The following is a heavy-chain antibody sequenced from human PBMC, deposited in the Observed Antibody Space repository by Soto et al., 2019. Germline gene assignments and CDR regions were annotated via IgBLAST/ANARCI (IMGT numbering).Heavy chain of an antibody. CDR2: VSRNSRNI. V-gene: IGHV3-NL1*01. D-gene: IGHD3-9*01. CDR3: ARVGKIGVSGSILTGYDGMDV. Sequence: GGSLRLSCAASGFTFSNYGMIWVRQAPGKGLEWVSFVSRNSRNILYADSVKGRFTISRDNSKNTLYLQMNSLRAEDTAVYYCARVGKIGVSGSILTGYDGMDVWGQGTTVTVSS. CDR1: GFTFSNYG. J-gene: IGHJ6*02.